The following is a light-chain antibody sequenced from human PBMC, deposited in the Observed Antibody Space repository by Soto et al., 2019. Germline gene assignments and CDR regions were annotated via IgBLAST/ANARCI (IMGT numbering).Light chain of an antibody. CDR3: QQYNSYSYT. CDR1: QSISSW. V-gene: IGKV1-5*01. J-gene: IGKJ2*01. Sequence: DIQMTQSPSTLSASVGDRVTITCRASQSISSWLAWYQQKPGKAPKLLIYDASSLESGVPSSFSGSGSGTEYTLNISSLQPYDFATYYCQQYNSYSYTFGQGTKLEIK. CDR2: DAS.